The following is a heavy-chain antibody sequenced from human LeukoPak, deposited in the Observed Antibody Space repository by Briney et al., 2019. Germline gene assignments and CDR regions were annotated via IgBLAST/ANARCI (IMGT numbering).Heavy chain of an antibody. J-gene: IGHJ4*02. CDR2: IYPGDSET. Sequence: GESLKISCQGSGYSFNLYRIAWVRQLPGKGLEWMGIIYPGDSETTYSPSFQGHVTISADKTINTAYLQWHTLKVSDTAMYYCARLDEGFYYDGSGYMFWGQGTLVTVSS. CDR1: GYSFNLYR. V-gene: IGHV5-51*01. CDR3: ARLDEGFYYDGSGYMF. D-gene: IGHD3-22*01.